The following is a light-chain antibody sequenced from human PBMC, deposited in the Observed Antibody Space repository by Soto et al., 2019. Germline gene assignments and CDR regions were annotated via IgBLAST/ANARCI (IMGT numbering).Light chain of an antibody. Sequence: DIVMTQSPDSLAVSLGERATINCKSSQSVIYSANNKNCLAWYQQKPGQPPKLLIYWASTRESGVPDRFSGSGSGTDFTLTISSLQAEDVAVYYCQQYLAIPRTFGQGTKVEIK. CDR1: QSVIYSANNKNC. V-gene: IGKV4-1*01. J-gene: IGKJ1*01. CDR2: WAS. CDR3: QQYLAIPRT.